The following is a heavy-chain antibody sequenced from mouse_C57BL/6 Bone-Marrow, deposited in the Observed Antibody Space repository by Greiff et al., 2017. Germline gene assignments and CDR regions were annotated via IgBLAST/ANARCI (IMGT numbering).Heavy chain of an antibody. CDR1: GYTFTSYW. Sequence: VQLQQPGAELVKPGASVKMSCKASGYTFTSYWITWVKQRPGQGLEWIGDIYPGSGSTNYNEKFKSKATLTVDTSSSTTYMQLSSLTSEYSAVYDCASGSSYHWYCDVWGTGTTVPVAS. D-gene: IGHD1-1*01. J-gene: IGHJ1*03. V-gene: IGHV1-55*01. CDR2: IYPGSGST. CDR3: ASGSSYHWYCDV.